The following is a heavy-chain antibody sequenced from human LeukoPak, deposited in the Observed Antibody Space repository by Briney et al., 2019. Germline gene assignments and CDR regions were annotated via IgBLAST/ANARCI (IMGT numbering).Heavy chain of an antibody. CDR1: GGSISGYY. V-gene: IGHV4-59*01. CDR3: ARQVGRAYGMDV. Sequence: SETLSLTCTVSGGSISGYYWTWIRQPPGKGLEWTGYIHYSGSTDYNPSLKSRVTISVDTSKNQFSLKLTSVTSADTAVYYCARQVGRAYGMDVWGQGTTVTVSS. J-gene: IGHJ6*02. CDR2: IHYSGST.